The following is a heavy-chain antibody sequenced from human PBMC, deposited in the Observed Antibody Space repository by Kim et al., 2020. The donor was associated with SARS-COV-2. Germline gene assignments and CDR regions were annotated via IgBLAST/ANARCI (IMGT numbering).Heavy chain of an antibody. CDR2: VSGGGGDRI. J-gene: IGHJ2*01. Sequence: GGSLRLSCVASGFIFSSYALSWVRQAPGKGLEWVSGVSGGGGDRIYYADSVRGRFTISRDNSKNTLYLQMNSLRAEDTALYYCAKDWSSSPFRYFDLWGRGTLVTVSS. CDR1: GFIFSSYA. D-gene: IGHD6-13*01. CDR3: AKDWSSSPFRYFDL. V-gene: IGHV3-23*01.